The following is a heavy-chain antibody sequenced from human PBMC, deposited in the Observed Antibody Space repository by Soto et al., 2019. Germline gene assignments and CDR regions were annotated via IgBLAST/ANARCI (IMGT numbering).Heavy chain of an antibody. V-gene: IGHV1-18*01. Sequence: QVQLVQSGAEVKKPGASVKVSCKASGYTFSSYGISWVRQAPGQGLEWMGWISVYSGDTNYAQKLQGRVTMTTDTSTSTAYMELRSQRPDDTAVYYCARNIFTGYYGNSYYYGMDVWGQGTTVTVSS. CDR2: ISVYSGDT. D-gene: IGHD3-9*01. CDR1: GYTFSSYG. J-gene: IGHJ6*02. CDR3: ARNIFTGYYGNSYYYGMDV.